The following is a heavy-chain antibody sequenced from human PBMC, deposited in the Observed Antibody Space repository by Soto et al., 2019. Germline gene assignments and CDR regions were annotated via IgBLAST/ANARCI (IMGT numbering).Heavy chain of an antibody. CDR3: ARMMAASGTAFDY. D-gene: IGHD6-13*01. J-gene: IGHJ4*02. CDR2: IYPGDSGT. Sequence: PGESLKISCQASGYSFISSWIGWVRQMPGKGLEWMGIIYPGDSGTRYSPSLQGQVTISADKSTSTAYLQWSSLKASDTATYYCARMMAASGTAFDYWGQGALVTVSS. V-gene: IGHV5-51*01. CDR1: GYSFISSW.